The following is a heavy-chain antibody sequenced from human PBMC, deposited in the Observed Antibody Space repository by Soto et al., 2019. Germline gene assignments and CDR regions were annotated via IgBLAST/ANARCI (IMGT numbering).Heavy chain of an antibody. CDR2: ISDGGDLT. CDR1: GFAFSSHP. V-gene: IGHV3-23*01. J-gene: IGHJ3*01. CDR3: ARRAFGSSRSFDL. Sequence: GGSLRLSCAASGFAFSSHPMSWVRQAPGRGLEWVSGISDGGDLTYNADSVKGRFTISRDNSKNILFLQMNSLRAEDTAVYYCARRAFGSSRSFDLWGQGTMVTVSS. D-gene: IGHD6-6*01.